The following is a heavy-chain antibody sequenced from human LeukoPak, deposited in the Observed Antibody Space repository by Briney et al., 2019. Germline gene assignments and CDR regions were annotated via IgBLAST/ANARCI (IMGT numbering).Heavy chain of an antibody. CDR2: IIPIFGTA. CDR3: ARATGNSDHSPQEPIDLYFDL. D-gene: IGHD4-23*01. Sequence: SVKVSCKASGGTFISYAISWVRQAPGQGLEWMGGIIPIFGTANYAQNFQGRVTITADESPSTAYMELSSLRSEDTAVYYCARATGNSDHSPQEPIDLYFDLWGRGTLVTVSS. J-gene: IGHJ2*01. CDR1: GGTFISYA. V-gene: IGHV1-69*13.